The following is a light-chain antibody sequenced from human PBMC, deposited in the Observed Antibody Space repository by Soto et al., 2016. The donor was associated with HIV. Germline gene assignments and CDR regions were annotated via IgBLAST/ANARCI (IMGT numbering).Light chain of an antibody. CDR3: QQSSRTPRT. V-gene: IGKV1-39*01. CDR1: QSISTY. J-gene: IGKJ1*01. Sequence: DIQMTQSPSSLSLSIGDRVSITCRASQSISTYLNWYQQKPGRAPKLLISDASSLQSGVPSRFSGRGSGTDFTLTISSLQHEDLATYYCQQSSRTPRTFGQGTK. CDR2: DAS.